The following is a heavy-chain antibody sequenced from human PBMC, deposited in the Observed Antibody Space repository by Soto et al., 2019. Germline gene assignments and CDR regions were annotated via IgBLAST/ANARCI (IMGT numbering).Heavy chain of an antibody. J-gene: IGHJ4*02. CDR1: GGSISSYY. Sequence: QVQLQESGPGLVKPSETLSLTCTVSGGSISSYYWSWIRQPPGKGLEWIGYIYYSGSTNYNPSLMRRATISVDTSKTQFLLKLSSVTAADTAVYYWARASVGASSFDYWGQGTLVTVSS. D-gene: IGHD1-26*01. V-gene: IGHV4-59*08. CDR3: ARASVGASSFDY. CDR2: IYYSGST.